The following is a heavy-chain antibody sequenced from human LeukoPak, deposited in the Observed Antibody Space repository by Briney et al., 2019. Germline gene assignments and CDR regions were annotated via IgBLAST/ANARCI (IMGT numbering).Heavy chain of an antibody. CDR1: GGSISSYY. V-gene: IGHV4-59*08. Sequence: SETLSLTCTVSGGSISSYYWSWIRQPPGKGLEWIGYIYYSGSTNYIPSLTSRVTISVDTSKNQFSLKLTPVTAADTAVYYCARHLRGYSYGPFDYWGQGTLVTVSS. J-gene: IGHJ4*02. CDR2: IYYSGST. CDR3: ARHLRGYSYGPFDY. D-gene: IGHD5-18*01.